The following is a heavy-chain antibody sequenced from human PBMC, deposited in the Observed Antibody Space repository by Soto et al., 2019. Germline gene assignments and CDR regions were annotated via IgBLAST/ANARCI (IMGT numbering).Heavy chain of an antibody. CDR1: GFTFSSYD. CDR2: IGTAGDT. J-gene: IGHJ3*02. Sequence: EVQLVESGGGLVQPGGSLRLSCAASGFTFSSYDMHGVRQATGKGLEWVSAIGTAGDTYYPGSVKGRFTISRQNAKNSLYLQMNSLRAGDTAVYYCARGEMKIDAFDIWGQGTMVTVSS. V-gene: IGHV3-13*01. CDR3: ARGEMKIDAFDI.